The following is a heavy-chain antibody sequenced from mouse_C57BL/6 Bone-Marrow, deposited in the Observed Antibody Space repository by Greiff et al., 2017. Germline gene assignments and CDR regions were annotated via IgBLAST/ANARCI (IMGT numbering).Heavy chain of an antibody. Sequence: EVQVVESGGGLVKPGGSLKLSCAASGFTFSDYGMHWVRQAPEKGLEWVAYISSGSSTIYYADTVKGRITISRDTAKNTMFLQMTSLRSEDTAIYYCARSIYYGSSYDYAMDYWGQGTSVTVS. CDR3: ARSIYYGSSYDYAMDY. V-gene: IGHV5-17*01. CDR2: ISSGSSTI. J-gene: IGHJ4*01. D-gene: IGHD1-1*01. CDR1: GFTFSDYG.